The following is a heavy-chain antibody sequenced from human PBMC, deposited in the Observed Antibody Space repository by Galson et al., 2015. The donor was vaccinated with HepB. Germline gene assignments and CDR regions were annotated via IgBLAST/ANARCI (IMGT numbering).Heavy chain of an antibody. V-gene: IGHV1-46*01. CDR2: VNPSGGST. Sequence: SVKVSCKASGYTFTSYYMHWVRQAPGQGLEWMGIVNPSGGSTSYAQKFQGRVTMTTDTSTSTAYMELRSPRSEDTAVYYCASRARPIKYYYYYYYGMDVWGQGTTVTVSS. J-gene: IGHJ6*02. D-gene: IGHD2/OR15-2a*01. CDR3: ASRARPIKYYYYYYYGMDV. CDR1: GYTFTSYY.